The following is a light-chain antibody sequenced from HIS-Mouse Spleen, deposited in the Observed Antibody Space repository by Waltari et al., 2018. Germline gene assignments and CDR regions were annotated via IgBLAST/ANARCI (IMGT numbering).Light chain of an antibody. CDR1: QSLLHSNGYNY. V-gene: IGKV2-28*01. CDR3: MQALQTPWT. CDR2: LGS. J-gene: IGKJ2*01. Sequence: DIVMTQSPLSLPVTPGEPASISCSSSQSLLHSNGYNYLDWYLQKPGPSPQLLIYLGSNRASGVPDRFSGSGSGTDFTLKISRVEAEDVGVYYCMQALQTPWTFGQGTKLEIK.